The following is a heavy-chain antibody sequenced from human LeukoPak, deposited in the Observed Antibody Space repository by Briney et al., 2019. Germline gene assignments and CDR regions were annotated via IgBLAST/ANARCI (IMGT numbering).Heavy chain of an antibody. CDR3: ARGPPYIVVVTAIGFFDY. D-gene: IGHD2-21*02. Sequence: SETLSLTCTVSGGSISSYYWSWIRQPPGKGLEWIGYIYYSGSTNYNPSLKSRVTISVDTSKNQFSLKLSSVTAADTAVYYCARGPPYIVVVTAIGFFDYWGQGTLVTVSS. CDR2: IYYSGST. J-gene: IGHJ4*02. CDR1: GGSISSYY. V-gene: IGHV4-59*12.